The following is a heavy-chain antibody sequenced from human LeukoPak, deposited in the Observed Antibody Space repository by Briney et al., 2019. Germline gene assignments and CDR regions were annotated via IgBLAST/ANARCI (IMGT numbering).Heavy chain of an antibody. V-gene: IGHV1-2*02. CDR3: ARPGGGYNLPLDY. Sequence: ASVKVSCKASGYTFTGYYMHWVRQAPGQGLEWMGWINPNSGGTNYAQKFQGRVTITTDESTSTAYMELSSLRSEDTAVYYCARPGGGYNLPLDYWGQGTLVTVSS. J-gene: IGHJ4*02. CDR2: INPNSGGT. CDR1: GYTFTGYY. D-gene: IGHD5-24*01.